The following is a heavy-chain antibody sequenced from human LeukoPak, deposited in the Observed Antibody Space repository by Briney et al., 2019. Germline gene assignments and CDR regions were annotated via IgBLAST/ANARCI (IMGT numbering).Heavy chain of an antibody. Sequence: SETLSLTCTVSGGSISSYYWSWIRQPAGKGLEWIGRIYTSGSTNYNPSLKSRVTMSVDTSKNQFTLKLSSVTAADTAVYYCARIVVVPAASYYYYYYYMDVWGKGTTVTVSS. V-gene: IGHV4-4*07. CDR1: GGSISSYY. CDR3: ARIVVVPAASYYYYYYYMDV. D-gene: IGHD2-2*01. CDR2: IYTSGST. J-gene: IGHJ6*03.